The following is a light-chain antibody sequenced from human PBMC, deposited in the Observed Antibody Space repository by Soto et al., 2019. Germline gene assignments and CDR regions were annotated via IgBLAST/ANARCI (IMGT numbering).Light chain of an antibody. CDR1: QSVGRN. J-gene: IGKJ2*01. CDR2: GTS. Sequence: EIVMTQSPVALSVSPGESAALSCRASQSVGRNFAWYQQRPGQAPRVLIYGTSTRATGVPARFSGSGSGTDCTLTLSSLQSEDFAVYYCQQYNKWPYPFGQGTRLEIK. CDR3: QQYNKWPYP. V-gene: IGKV3-15*01.